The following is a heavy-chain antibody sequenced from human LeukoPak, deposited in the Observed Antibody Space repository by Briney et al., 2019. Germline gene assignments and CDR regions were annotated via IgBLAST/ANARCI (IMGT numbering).Heavy chain of an antibody. J-gene: IGHJ4*02. V-gene: IGHV3-21*01. CDR2: IRSSSSYI. CDR3: ARAMLGGSYFDY. CDR1: GFTFSSYS. D-gene: IGHD1-26*01. Sequence: GGSLRLSWAASGFTFSSYSMNWVRQAPGKWLEWVSSIRSSSSYIYYADSVKGRFTISRDNAKNSLYLQMNSLRAEDTAVYYCARAMLGGSYFDYWGQGTLVTVSS.